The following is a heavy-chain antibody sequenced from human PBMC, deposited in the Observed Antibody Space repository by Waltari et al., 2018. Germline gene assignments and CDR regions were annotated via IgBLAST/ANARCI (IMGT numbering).Heavy chain of an antibody. D-gene: IGHD4-4*01. CDR1: GFTFSEFG. V-gene: IGHV3-33*08. J-gene: IGHJ4*02. CDR3: TRDLSDHYGNYNTFDV. Sequence: VQLVESGGGLVQPGGSLRLSCAASGFTFSEFGMHWVRQAPGKGLEWVAVMWFNGGRRSYPDSVKDRFTISRDNSKSMLYLEMRNLRLEDTAVYYCTRDLSDHYGNYNTFDVWGPGVLVTVSS. CDR2: MWFNGGRR.